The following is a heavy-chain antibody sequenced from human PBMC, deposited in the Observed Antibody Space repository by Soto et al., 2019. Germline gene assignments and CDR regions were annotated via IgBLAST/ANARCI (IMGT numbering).Heavy chain of an antibody. V-gene: IGHV4-30-4*01. CDR1: GGSISSGDYY. Sequence: SETLSLTCTVSGGSISSGDYYWSWIRQPPGKGLEWIGYIYYSGSTYYNPSLKSRVTISVDTSKNQFSLKLSSVTAADTAVYYCARAPTIYDYVWGSYRQPEYYFDYWGQGTLVTVSS. D-gene: IGHD3-16*02. CDR2: IYYSGST. J-gene: IGHJ4*02. CDR3: ARAPTIYDYVWGSYRQPEYYFDY.